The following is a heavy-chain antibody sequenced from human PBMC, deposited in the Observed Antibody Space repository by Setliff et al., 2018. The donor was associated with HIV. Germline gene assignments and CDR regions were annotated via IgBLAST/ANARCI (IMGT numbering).Heavy chain of an antibody. V-gene: IGHV4-4*02. Sequence: SETLSLTCAVSGGSITSTNWWSWVRQPPGKGLEWIGGIYHSGSTNYNPSLRSRVTISVDKSKNQSSLNLSSVTAADTAVYYCARRGWNGYKAFDYWGQGALVTVSS. CDR1: GGSITSTNW. CDR2: IYHSGST. J-gene: IGHJ4*02. D-gene: IGHD5-12*01. CDR3: ARRGWNGYKAFDY.